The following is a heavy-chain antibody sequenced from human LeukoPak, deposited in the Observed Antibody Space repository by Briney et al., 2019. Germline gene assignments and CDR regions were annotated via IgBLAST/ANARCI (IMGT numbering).Heavy chain of an antibody. D-gene: IGHD3-22*01. J-gene: IGHJ3*02. V-gene: IGHV4-61*02. CDR1: GGSISSGSYY. CDR3: ARNPTFFYYYDSSGYYSTRGDAFDI. CDR2: IYTSGST. Sequence: PSETLSLTCTVSGGSISSGSYYWSWLRQPAGKGLEWIGRIYTSGSTNYNPSLKSRVTISVDTSKNQFSLKLSSVTAADTAVYYCARNPTFFYYYDSSGYYSTRGDAFDIWGQGTMVTVSS.